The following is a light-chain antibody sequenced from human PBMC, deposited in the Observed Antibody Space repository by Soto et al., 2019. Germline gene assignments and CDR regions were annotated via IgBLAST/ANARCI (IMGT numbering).Light chain of an antibody. CDR3: QQSYSTPQT. V-gene: IGKV1-5*01. J-gene: IGKJ1*01. CDR1: QSISGW. Sequence: IQMTQSPSTLSASVGDRVTITCRASQSISGWLAWYQQKPGTAPKLLIYEASNLESGLPSRFSGSGSGTEFTLTISGLLPEDFATYYCQQSYSTPQTFGQGT. CDR2: EAS.